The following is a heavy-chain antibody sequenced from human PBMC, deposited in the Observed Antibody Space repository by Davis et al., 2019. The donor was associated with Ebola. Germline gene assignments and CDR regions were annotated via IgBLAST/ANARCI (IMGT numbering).Heavy chain of an antibody. V-gene: IGHV3-23*01. D-gene: IGHD5-12*01. CDR3: ARVGSGYDFYGMDV. Sequence: GGSLRLSCAASGFTVSSNYMSWVRQAPGKGLEWVSAISGSGGNTYYADSVKGRFTISRDNSKKTMYLQMNSLRGEDTAVYYCARVGSGYDFYGMDVWGKGTTVTVSS. J-gene: IGHJ6*04. CDR1: GFTVSSNY. CDR2: ISGSGGNT.